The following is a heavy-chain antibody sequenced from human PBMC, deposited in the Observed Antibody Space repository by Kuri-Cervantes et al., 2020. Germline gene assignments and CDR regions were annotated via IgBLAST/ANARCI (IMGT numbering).Heavy chain of an antibody. D-gene: IGHD3-10*01. CDR3: ARDIFGDYSASGTYYERGNAFNI. CDR1: GYPFTDYY. CDR2: INPNSGDA. V-gene: IGHV1-2*02. J-gene: IGHJ3*02. Sequence: ASVKGSCKASGYPFTDYYIHWLRQAPGQGLEWMGWINPNSGDADSAQKFQGRVTMTRDTSITTAYMELSVLESDDTAVYYCARDIFGDYSASGTYYERGNAFNIWGQGTMVTVSS.